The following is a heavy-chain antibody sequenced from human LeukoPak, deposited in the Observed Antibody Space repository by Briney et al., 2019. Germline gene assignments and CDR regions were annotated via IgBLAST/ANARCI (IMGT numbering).Heavy chain of an antibody. CDR1: GFTFSSYA. D-gene: IGHD3-3*01. CDR3: AKKSPIFGVVIPLFDY. Sequence: PGGSLRLSCAASGFTFSSYAMSWVRQAPGKGLEWVSAISGSGGSTYYADSVKGRFTISRDNSKNTLYLQVNSLRAEDTAVYHCAKKSPIFGVVIPLFDYWGQGTLVSVSS. CDR2: ISGSGGST. J-gene: IGHJ4*02. V-gene: IGHV3-23*01.